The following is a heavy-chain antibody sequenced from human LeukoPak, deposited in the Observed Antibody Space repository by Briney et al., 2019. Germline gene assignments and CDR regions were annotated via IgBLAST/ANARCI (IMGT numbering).Heavy chain of an antibody. CDR2: KYYSGST. CDR1: GGSISSYY. J-gene: IGHJ4*02. Sequence: SETLSLTCTVSGGSISSYYWSWIRQPPGKGLEWIGSKYYSGSTFYNPSLKGRVTISVDTSKNQFSLMLNSVTAADTAVYYCARHLYGGNSLDYWGQGTLVTVSS. V-gene: IGHV4-59*05. D-gene: IGHD4-23*01. CDR3: ARHLYGGNSLDY.